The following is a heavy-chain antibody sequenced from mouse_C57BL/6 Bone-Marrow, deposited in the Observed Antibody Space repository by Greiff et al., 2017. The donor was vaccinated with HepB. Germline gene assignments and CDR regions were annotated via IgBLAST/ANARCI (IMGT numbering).Heavy chain of an antibody. V-gene: IGHV5-17*01. CDR3: ARNTVVAHLYFDV. CDR2: ISSGSSTI. D-gene: IGHD1-1*01. CDR1: GFTFSDYG. J-gene: IGHJ1*03. Sequence: EVKLMESGGGLVKPGGSLKLSCAASGFTFSDYGMHWVRQAPEKGLEWVAYISSGSSTIYYADTVKGRFTISRDNAKNTLFLQMTSLRSEDTAMYYCARNTVVAHLYFDVWGTGTTVTVSS.